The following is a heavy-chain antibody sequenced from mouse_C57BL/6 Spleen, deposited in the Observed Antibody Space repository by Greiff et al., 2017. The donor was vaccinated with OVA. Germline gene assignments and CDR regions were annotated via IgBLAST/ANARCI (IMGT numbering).Heavy chain of an antibody. CDR2: IYPGSGNT. V-gene: IGHV1-76*01. D-gene: IGHD1-1*02. Sequence: VQLQQSGAELVRPGASVKLSCKASGYTFTDYYINWVKQRPGQGLEWIARIYPGSGNTYYNEKFKGKATLTAAKSSSTAYMQLSSLTSADSAVYFCARYGYWYFDVWGTGTTVTVSS. CDR1: GYTFTDYY. J-gene: IGHJ1*03. CDR3: ARYGYWYFDV.